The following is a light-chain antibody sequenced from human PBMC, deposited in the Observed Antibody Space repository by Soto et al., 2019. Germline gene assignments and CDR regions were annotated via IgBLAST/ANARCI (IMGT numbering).Light chain of an antibody. J-gene: IGKJ4*01. CDR3: QQRVSWPLT. Sequence: ETLLTQSPASLSVSPGDRVTLSCRAGQGIRDYVGWYQQKPGQPPKRLIYLASNLDTGVPPRFSAGGSGTDFTLIISSLQPADFAAYYCQQRVSWPLTFGRGTKVEI. CDR1: QGIRDY. CDR2: LAS. V-gene: IGKV3-11*01.